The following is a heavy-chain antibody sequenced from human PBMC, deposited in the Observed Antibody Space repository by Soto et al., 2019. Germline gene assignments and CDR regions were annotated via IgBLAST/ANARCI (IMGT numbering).Heavy chain of an antibody. CDR1: GDSVSSNTAA. D-gene: IGHD3-22*01. J-gene: IGHJ3*01. CDR3: SSISHDSSPS. Sequence: PSQTLSLTCAISGDSVSSNTAAWNWIRQSPSRGLEWLGRTYYRSKWYNDYAVSVKSRITINPDTSKNQFSLHLNSVTPEDTAVYYCSSISHDSSPSWGQGTMVTVSS. V-gene: IGHV6-1*01. CDR2: TYYRSKWYN.